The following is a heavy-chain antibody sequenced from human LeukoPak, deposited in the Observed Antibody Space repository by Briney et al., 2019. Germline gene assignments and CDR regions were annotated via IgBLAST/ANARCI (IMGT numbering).Heavy chain of an antibody. D-gene: IGHD5-18*01. CDR2: TYYRSKWYN. CDR1: GDSASSNSAA. CDR3: ARGSPGYSYGYIDY. J-gene: IGHJ4*02. V-gene: IGHV6-1*01. Sequence: SQTLSLTCALSGDSASSNSAAWNWIRQSPSRGLEWLGRTYYRSKWYNDYAGAVKSRITINPDTSKNQFFLQLNSVTPEDTAVYYCARGSPGYSYGYIDYWGQGTLVTVSS.